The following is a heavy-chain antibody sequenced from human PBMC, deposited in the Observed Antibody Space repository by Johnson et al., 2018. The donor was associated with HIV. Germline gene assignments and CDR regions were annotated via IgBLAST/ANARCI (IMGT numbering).Heavy chain of an antibody. CDR3: ARPPPFMGNYGSGSWWAFDI. V-gene: IGHV3-66*03. CDR1: GFTVSSNY. J-gene: IGHJ3*02. CDR2: INWNGGST. Sequence: VQLVESGGGLIQPGGSLRLSCAASGFTVSSNYMSWVRQAPGKGLEWVSGINWNGGSTGYADSVKGRFTISRDNSKNTLYLQMNSLRAEDTAVYYCARPPPFMGNYGSGSWWAFDIWGQGTMVTVSS. D-gene: IGHD3-10*01.